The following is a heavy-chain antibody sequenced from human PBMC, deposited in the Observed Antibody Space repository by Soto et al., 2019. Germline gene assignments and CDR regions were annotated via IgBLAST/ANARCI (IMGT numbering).Heavy chain of an antibody. CDR1: GGTFSSYA. CDR3: ARDSPTQYCSSTGCYTPHWYFDL. D-gene: IGHD2-2*02. Sequence: QVQLVQSGAEVKKPGSSVKVSCKASGGTFSSYAISWVRQAPGQGLEWMGGIIPIFGTANYAQKFQGRVTITADESTSTAYMELSSLRSEDTAVYYCARDSPTQYCSSTGCYTPHWYFDLWGRGTLVTVSS. V-gene: IGHV1-69*01. CDR2: IIPIFGTA. J-gene: IGHJ2*01.